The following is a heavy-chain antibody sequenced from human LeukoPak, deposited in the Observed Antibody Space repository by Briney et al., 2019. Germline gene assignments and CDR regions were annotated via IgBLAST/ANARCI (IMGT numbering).Heavy chain of an antibody. Sequence: GGSLRLSCAASGFTFSSYAMHWVRQAPGKGLEWVAVISYDGSNKYYADSVKGRFTISRDNSKNTLYLQMNSLRAEDTAVYYCARRPSRTYYYGSGSRPIDYWGQGTLVTVSS. CDR3: ARRPSRTYYYGSGSRPIDY. V-gene: IGHV3-30*04. CDR1: GFTFSSYA. CDR2: ISYDGSNK. D-gene: IGHD3-10*01. J-gene: IGHJ4*02.